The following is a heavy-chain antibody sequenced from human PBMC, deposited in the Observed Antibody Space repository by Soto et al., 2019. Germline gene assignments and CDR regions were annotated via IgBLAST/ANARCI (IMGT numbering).Heavy chain of an antibody. Sequence: SETLSLTCTVSGGSITSYNWNWLRQPPGKALEWIGYVYNSGSTNYNPSLKSRVTISVDTSKNQFSLQLNSVTPEDTAVYYCARVPKPFRLKIGYEDAFDFWGQGTMVTVSS. V-gene: IGHV4-59*12. CDR3: ARVPKPFRLKIGYEDAFDF. CDR1: GGSITSYN. J-gene: IGHJ3*01. D-gene: IGHD5-12*01. CDR2: VYNSGST.